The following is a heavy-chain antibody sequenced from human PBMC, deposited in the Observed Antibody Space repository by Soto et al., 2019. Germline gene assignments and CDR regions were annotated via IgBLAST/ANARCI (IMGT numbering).Heavy chain of an antibody. Sequence: GGSLRLSCVASGFTFSSYAMSWVRQAPGKGLEWVSIISDSGGRTYYADSVKGRFTISRDNAKNSLYLQMNSLRAEDTAVYYCARGRIAAAGRRILGYYYGMDVWGQGTTVTVSS. CDR3: ARGRIAAAGRRILGYYYGMDV. V-gene: IGHV3-23*01. D-gene: IGHD6-13*01. CDR1: GFTFSSYA. J-gene: IGHJ6*02. CDR2: ISDSGGRT.